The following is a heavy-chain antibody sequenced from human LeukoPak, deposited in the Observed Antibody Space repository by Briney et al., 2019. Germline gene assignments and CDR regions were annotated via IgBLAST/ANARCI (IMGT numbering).Heavy chain of an antibody. CDR1: GGSISSYY. V-gene: IGHV4-59*01. Sequence: SETVSLTCTVSGGSISSYYWSWIRQPPGKGLEWIGYIYYSGSTNYNPSLKSRVTISVDSSKNQFSLKLSSVTAADTAVYYCARRRPHNPFDYWGQGTLVTVSS. J-gene: IGHJ4*02. CDR2: IYYSGST. CDR3: ARRRPHNPFDY.